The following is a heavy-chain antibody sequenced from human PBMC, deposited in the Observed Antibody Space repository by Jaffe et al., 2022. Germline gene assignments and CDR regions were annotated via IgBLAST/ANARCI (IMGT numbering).Heavy chain of an antibody. J-gene: IGHJ4*02. D-gene: IGHD2-2*01. V-gene: IGHV3-66*02. CDR1: GFTVSSNY. Sequence: EVQLVESGGGLVQPGGSLRLSCAASGFTVSSNYMSWVRQAPGKGLEWVSVIYSGGSTYYADSVKGRFTISRDNSKNTLYLQMNSLRAEDTAVYYCARDSRYCSSTSCYLLDYWGQGTLVTVSS. CDR2: IYSGGST. CDR3: ARDSRYCSSTSCYLLDY.